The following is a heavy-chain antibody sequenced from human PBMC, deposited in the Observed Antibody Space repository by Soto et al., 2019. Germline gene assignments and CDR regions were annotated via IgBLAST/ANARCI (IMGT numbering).Heavy chain of an antibody. CDR3: AREVKADGSGLDH. Sequence: ASVKVSCKTSGYTFTGYYIHWVRQAPGQGLEWMCLVSPLRGVTYYAQRFQGRLTLTTDTSINPAYMELSSLRSDDTALYFCAREVKADGSGLDHWGQGTPVTVSS. CDR2: VSPLRGVT. D-gene: IGHD2-2*03. J-gene: IGHJ4*02. V-gene: IGHV1-2*02. CDR1: GYTFTGYY.